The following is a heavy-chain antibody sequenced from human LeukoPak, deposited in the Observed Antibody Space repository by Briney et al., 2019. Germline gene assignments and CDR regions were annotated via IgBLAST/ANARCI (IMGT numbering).Heavy chain of an antibody. V-gene: IGHV1-18*01. CDR2: ISVYNGNT. J-gene: IGHJ5*02. CDR1: GYPFSIYT. D-gene: IGHD3-10*01. CDR3: ARDLFVEDSGRYFIS. Sequence: ASVKVSCKASGYPFSIYTITWVRQAPGQGLEWMGWISVYNGNTNYAPRLQGRVTLTADTSTSTAYMELRSLTSDDTAVYYCARDLFVEDSGRYFISWGQGTLVTVSS.